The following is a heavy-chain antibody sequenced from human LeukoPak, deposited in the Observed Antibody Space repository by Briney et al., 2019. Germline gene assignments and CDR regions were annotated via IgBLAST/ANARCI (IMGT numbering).Heavy chain of an antibody. D-gene: IGHD3-10*01. V-gene: IGHV3-30*18. Sequence: GRSLRLSCAASGFTFSSYGMHWVRQAPGKGLEWVAVISYDGSNKYYADSVKGRITISRDNSKNTLYLQMNSLRAEDTAVYYCAKDVQWFGETYYFDYWGQGTLVTVSS. CDR3: AKDVQWFGETYYFDY. CDR2: ISYDGSNK. CDR1: GFTFSSYG. J-gene: IGHJ4*02.